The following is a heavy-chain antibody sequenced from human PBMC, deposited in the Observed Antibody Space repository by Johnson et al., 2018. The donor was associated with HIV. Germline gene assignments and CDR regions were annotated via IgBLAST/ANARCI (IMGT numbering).Heavy chain of an antibody. D-gene: IGHD3-22*01. J-gene: IGHJ3*02. Sequence: LEWVSGISWNSYSIGYVDSVKGRFTISRDNAKNSLYLQMNSLRAEDTALYYCARGMYYYDTSGYLIRPRAFDIWGQGTVVTVSS. CDR3: ARGMYYYDTSGYLIRPRAFDI. CDR2: ISWNSYSI. V-gene: IGHV3-9*01.